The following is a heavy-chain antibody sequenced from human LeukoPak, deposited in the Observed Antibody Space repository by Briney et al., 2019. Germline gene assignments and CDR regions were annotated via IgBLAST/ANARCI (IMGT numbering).Heavy chain of an antibody. J-gene: IGHJ4*02. V-gene: IGHV1-2*04. Sequence: ASVTVSCKASGYTFTSYGISWVRQAPGQGLEWMGWINPNSGGTNYAQKFQGWVTMTRDTSISTAYMELSRLRSDDTAVYYCARDRYYYDSSGYSHWGQGTLVTVSS. CDR2: INPNSGGT. D-gene: IGHD3-22*01. CDR3: ARDRYYYDSSGYSH. CDR1: GYTFTSYG.